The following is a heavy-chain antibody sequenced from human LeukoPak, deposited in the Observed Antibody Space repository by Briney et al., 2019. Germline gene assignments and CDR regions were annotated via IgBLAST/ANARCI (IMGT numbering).Heavy chain of an antibody. Sequence: GGSLRLSCAASGFTFSSYAMHWVRQAPGKGLEWVAVISYDGSNKYYADSVKGRFTISRDNSKNTLYLQMNSLRAEDTAVYYCARDFPRRVGIAVAGYYYYGMDVWGQGTTVTVSS. CDR3: ARDFPRRVGIAVAGYYYYGMDV. V-gene: IGHV3-30*04. CDR2: ISYDGSNK. CDR1: GFTFSSYA. D-gene: IGHD6-19*01. J-gene: IGHJ6*02.